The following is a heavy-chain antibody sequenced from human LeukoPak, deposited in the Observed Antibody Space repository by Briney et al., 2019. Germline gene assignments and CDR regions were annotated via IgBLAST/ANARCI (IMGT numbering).Heavy chain of an antibody. CDR3: ARHSCYDS. CDR2: IYAGDSST. V-gene: IGHV5-51*01. Sequence: GESLKISCKASGFTFSTYSFAWVRQMPGKGLERMGVIYAGDSSTTYSPSFQGQVTISVDKSISTAYLQWSSLRASDSAIYYCARHSCYDSWGQGTLVTVSS. J-gene: IGHJ4*02. D-gene: IGHD3-16*01. CDR1: GFTFSTYS.